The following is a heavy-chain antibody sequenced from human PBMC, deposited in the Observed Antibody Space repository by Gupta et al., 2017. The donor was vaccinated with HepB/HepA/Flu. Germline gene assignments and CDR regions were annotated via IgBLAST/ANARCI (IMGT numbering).Heavy chain of an antibody. J-gene: IGHJ4*02. V-gene: IGHV3-30*18. D-gene: IGHD5-12*01. CDR2: ISYDGSNK. CDR3: AKATYETFDY. CDR1: GFTFSSYG. Sequence: GESGGGVVQPGRSLRLSCAASGFTFSSYGMHWVRQALGKGLGWVAVISYDGSNKYDADSVKGRFTISRDNSKNTLYLQLNSLRAEHTDVYYCAKATYETFDYWGQGTLVTVSS.